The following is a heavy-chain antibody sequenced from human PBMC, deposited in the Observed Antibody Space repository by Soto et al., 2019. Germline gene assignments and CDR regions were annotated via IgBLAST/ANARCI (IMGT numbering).Heavy chain of an antibody. CDR1: GFTFSSYA. V-gene: IGHV3-64D*06. CDR2: ISSNGGST. CDR3: VKNRTGPTLGSDAFDI. Sequence: GESLKISCSASGFTFSSYAMHWVRQAPGKGLEYVSAISSNGGSTYYADSVKGRFTISRDNSKNTLYLQMSSLRAEDTAVYYCVKNRTGPTLGSDAFDIWGQGTMVTVSS. J-gene: IGHJ3*02. D-gene: IGHD3-9*01.